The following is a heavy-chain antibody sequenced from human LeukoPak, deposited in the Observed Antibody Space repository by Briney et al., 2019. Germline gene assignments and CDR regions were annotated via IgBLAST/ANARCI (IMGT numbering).Heavy chain of an antibody. D-gene: IGHD5-24*01. J-gene: IGHJ4*02. V-gene: IGHV3-15*01. CDR1: GFTFSNAW. CDR3: TTSVEMATFTYDY. CDR2: IKSKTDGGTT. Sequence: GGSLRLSCAASGFTFSNAWMSWVRQAPGKGLEWVGRIKSKTDGGTTDYAAPVKGRFTISRDDSKNTLYLQMNSLKTEDTAVYYCTTSVEMATFTYDYWGQGTLVTVSS.